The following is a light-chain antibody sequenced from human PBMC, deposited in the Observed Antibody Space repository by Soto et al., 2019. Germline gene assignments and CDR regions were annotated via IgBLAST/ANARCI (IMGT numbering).Light chain of an antibody. CDR1: SSDVGGYNY. Sequence: QSVLTQPASVSGPPGQSITISCTGTSSDVGGYNYVSWYQQHPGKAPKLMIYEVTNRPSGVSNRFSGSKSGNTASLTISGLQAEDEADYYCRSYTSSNTYVFGTGTKLTVL. J-gene: IGLJ1*01. CDR3: RSYTSSNTYV. V-gene: IGLV2-14*01. CDR2: EVT.